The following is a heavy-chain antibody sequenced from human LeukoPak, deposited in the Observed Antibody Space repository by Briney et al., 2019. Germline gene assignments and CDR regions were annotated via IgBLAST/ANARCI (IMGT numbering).Heavy chain of an antibody. CDR1: GFTFSSYA. CDR2: ISGSGGST. J-gene: IGHJ4*02. CDR3: AKVYDSSGYYYVIADY. Sequence: PGGSLRLSCAASGFTFSSYAMSWVRQAPGKGLEWVSAISGSGGSTYYADSVKGRFTISRENSKNTLYLQMNSLRAEDTAVYYCAKVYDSSGYYYVIADYWGQGTLVTVSS. D-gene: IGHD3-22*01. V-gene: IGHV3-23*01.